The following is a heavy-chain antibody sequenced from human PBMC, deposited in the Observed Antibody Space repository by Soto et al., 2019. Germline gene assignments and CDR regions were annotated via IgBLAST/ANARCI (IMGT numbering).Heavy chain of an antibody. CDR1: GYTFTSYG. Sequence: GASVKVSCKASGYTFTSYGISWVRQAPGQGLEWMGWISAYNGNTNYAQKLQGRVTITRDTSASTAYMELSSLRSEDTAVYYCASLGLALAWGQGTLVTVSS. V-gene: IGHV1-18*01. CDR2: ISAYNGNT. CDR3: ASLGLALA. J-gene: IGHJ5*02. D-gene: IGHD6-19*01.